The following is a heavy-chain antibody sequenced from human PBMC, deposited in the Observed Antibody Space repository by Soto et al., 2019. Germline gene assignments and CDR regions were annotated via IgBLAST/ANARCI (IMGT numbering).Heavy chain of an antibody. J-gene: IGHJ3*02. D-gene: IGHD3-3*01. Sequence: QVQLVESGGGVVQPGRSLRLSCTVSGFPYRTYGMHWVRQAPGKGLEWVAGISNDGRNQYYADSVQGRFAISRDNSKNMLDLEMNSLRFEDTAVYHCAKEAGTTGVVNAAPLFDIWGKGTMVTVSS. V-gene: IGHV3-30*18. CDR3: AKEAGTTGVVNAAPLFDI. CDR1: GFPYRTYG. CDR2: ISNDGRNQ.